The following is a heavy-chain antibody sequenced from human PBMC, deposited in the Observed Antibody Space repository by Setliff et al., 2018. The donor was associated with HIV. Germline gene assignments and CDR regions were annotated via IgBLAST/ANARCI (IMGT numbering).Heavy chain of an antibody. CDR2: ISPYDLSE. CDR3: ARQFSNSFDY. D-gene: IGHD7-27*01. Sequence: ASVKVSCKASGYTFIDYFIHWVRQAPGQGLEWMGWISPYDLSERISQGFRGRVTMTRDTSINAAYLDLSGLTSDDTAVYYCARQFSNSFDYWGQGALVTVSS. CDR1: GYTFIDYF. V-gene: IGHV1-2*02. J-gene: IGHJ4*02.